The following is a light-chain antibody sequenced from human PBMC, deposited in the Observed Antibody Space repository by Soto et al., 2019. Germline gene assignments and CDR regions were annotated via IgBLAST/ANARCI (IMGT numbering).Light chain of an antibody. CDR2: GAS. V-gene: IGKV3-15*01. Sequence: EIVMTQSPATLSVSPGERVTLSCRASQSVSNNLAWYQHKPGQAPRLLIYGASTRATGIPARFSGSGSGTGFTLTISSLQSEDFAIYYCHQYNNWPPYTFGQGTKLEI. J-gene: IGKJ2*01. CDR1: QSVSNN. CDR3: HQYNNWPPYT.